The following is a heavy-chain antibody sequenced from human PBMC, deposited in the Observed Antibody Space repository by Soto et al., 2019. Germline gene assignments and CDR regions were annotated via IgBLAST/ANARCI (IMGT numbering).Heavy chain of an antibody. D-gene: IGHD3-10*01. CDR1: GGTFSSYA. Sequence: GASVKVSCKASGGTFSSYAISWVRQAPGQGLEWMGGIIPIFGTANYAQKFQGRVTITADESTSTAYMELSSLRSEDTAVYYCARGLGGAMVRGEYYYYYGMDVWGQGTTVTVSS. V-gene: IGHV1-69*13. CDR3: ARGLGGAMVRGEYYYYYGMDV. J-gene: IGHJ6*02. CDR2: IIPIFGTA.